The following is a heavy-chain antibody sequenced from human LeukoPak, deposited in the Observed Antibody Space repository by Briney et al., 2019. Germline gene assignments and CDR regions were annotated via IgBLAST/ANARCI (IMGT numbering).Heavy chain of an antibody. CDR3: ARDVGGRRNAVDI. J-gene: IGHJ3*02. CDR1: GFXVSNNY. CDR2: IYSGGTT. Sequence: GGSLRLSCEASGFXVSNNYITWVRQAPGKGLEWVSVIYSGGTTYYGDSVEGRFTISRDNSRNTLNLQMNSLRADDTAVYYCARDVGGRRNAVDIWGHGTRVTVSS. V-gene: IGHV3-66*01.